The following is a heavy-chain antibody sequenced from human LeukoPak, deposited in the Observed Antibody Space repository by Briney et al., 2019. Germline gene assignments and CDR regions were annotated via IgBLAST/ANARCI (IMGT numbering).Heavy chain of an antibody. CDR1: GFIFSTET. CDR3: ARDGVVVAAVGYYYGMDV. J-gene: IGHJ6*02. V-gene: IGHV3-30-3*01. D-gene: IGHD2-15*01. CDR2: ISYDGSNK. Sequence: GGSLRLSCAVSGFIFSTETMTWVRQAPGKGLEWVAVISYDGSNKYYADSVKGRFTISRDNSKNTLYLQMNSLRAEDTAVYYCARDGVVVAAVGYYYGMDVWGQGTTVTVSS.